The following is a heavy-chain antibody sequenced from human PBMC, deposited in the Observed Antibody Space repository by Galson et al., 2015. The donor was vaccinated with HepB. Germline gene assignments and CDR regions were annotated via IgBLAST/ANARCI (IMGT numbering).Heavy chain of an antibody. D-gene: IGHD3-16*02. Sequence: SVKVSCKASGYTFISYGFNWVRRAPGEGLEWMGWISGDNGNTNYAQKFQGRVTLTTDTSTNTAYMELRSLRSDDTAVYYCARQYYDFVWGNSRFHFDYWGQGTLVTVSS. V-gene: IGHV1-18*04. CDR1: GYTFISYG. J-gene: IGHJ4*02. CDR3: ARQYYDFVWGNSRFHFDY. CDR2: ISGDNGNT.